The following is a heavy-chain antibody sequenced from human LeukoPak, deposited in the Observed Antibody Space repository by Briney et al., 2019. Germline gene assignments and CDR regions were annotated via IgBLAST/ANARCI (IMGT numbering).Heavy chain of an antibody. J-gene: IGHJ4*02. Sequence: PGGSLRLSCVASGFPFSSYWMTWVRQAPGKGLEWVSYISSSSSAIYYADSVKGRFTISRDNARNSLYLQMSSLRDEDTAVYYCAQKGGTDHWGQGTLVTVSS. V-gene: IGHV3-48*02. CDR3: AQKGGTDH. D-gene: IGHD2-15*01. CDR1: GFPFSSYW. CDR2: ISSSSSAI.